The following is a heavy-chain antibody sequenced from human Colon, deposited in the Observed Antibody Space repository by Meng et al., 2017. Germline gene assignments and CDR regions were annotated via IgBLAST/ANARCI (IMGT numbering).Heavy chain of an antibody. V-gene: IGHV3-9*01. Sequence: LKISCAASGFTFNDYAMHWVRQAPGKGLEWVSGISWNSGRIAYADSVKGRFTISRDNAKNSLYLQMNSLRVEDTAIYYCAKDGSGGDLLSNFDHWGQGTLVTVSS. J-gene: IGHJ4*02. D-gene: IGHD1-26*01. CDR1: GFTFNDYA. CDR2: ISWNSGRI. CDR3: AKDGSGGDLLSNFDH.